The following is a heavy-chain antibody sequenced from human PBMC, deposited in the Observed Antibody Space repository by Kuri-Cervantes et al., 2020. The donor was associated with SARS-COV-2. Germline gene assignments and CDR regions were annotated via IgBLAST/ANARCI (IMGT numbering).Heavy chain of an antibody. CDR2: ISGSGGST. CDR3: AKAVSISGSYSYDYFDY. Sequence: GGSLRLSCAASGFTFSSYAMSWVRQAPGKGLEWVSAISGSGGSTYYADSVKGRFTISRDNSKNTLYLQMNSLRAEDTAVYYCAKAVSISGSYSYDYFDYWGQGTLVTVSS. J-gene: IGHJ4*02. D-gene: IGHD1-26*01. CDR1: GFTFSSYA. V-gene: IGHV3-23*01.